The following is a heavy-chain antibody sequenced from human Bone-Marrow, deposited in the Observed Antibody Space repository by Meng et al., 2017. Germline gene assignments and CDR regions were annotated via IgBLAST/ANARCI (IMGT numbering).Heavy chain of an antibody. CDR1: GFTFSSYA. Sequence: GGSLRLSCAASGFTFSSYAIHWVRQAPGKGLEWVAVISYDGSNKYYADSVKGRFTISRDNSKNTLYLQMNSLRAEDTAVYYCARDLVHSSSWQTIYYYYGMDVWGQGTMVTVSS. J-gene: IGHJ6*02. V-gene: IGHV3-30*01. D-gene: IGHD6-13*01. CDR3: ARDLVHSSSWQTIYYYYGMDV. CDR2: ISYDGSNK.